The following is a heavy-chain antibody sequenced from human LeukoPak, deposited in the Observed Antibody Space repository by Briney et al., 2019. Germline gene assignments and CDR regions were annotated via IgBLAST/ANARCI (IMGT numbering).Heavy chain of an antibody. Sequence: GGSLRLSCAASGFTFDDYAMHWVRQAPGKGLEWVSGISWNSGSIGYADSVKGRFTISRDNAKNSLYLQMNSLRAEDTAVYYCARNYGDAYYFDYWGQGTLVTVSS. D-gene: IGHD4-17*01. CDR2: ISWNSGSI. CDR3: ARNYGDAYYFDY. CDR1: GFTFDDYA. V-gene: IGHV3-9*01. J-gene: IGHJ4*02.